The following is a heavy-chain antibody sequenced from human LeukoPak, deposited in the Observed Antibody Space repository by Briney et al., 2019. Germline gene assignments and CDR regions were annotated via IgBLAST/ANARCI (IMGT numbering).Heavy chain of an antibody. V-gene: IGHV3-74*01. Sequence: GGSLRLSCAASGFTFSSYWMHWVRQAPGKGLVWVSRTSSDSRNTYYADSVKGRFTISRDNAKNTLFLQMNSLRAEDTGVYYCGRGAGGGSGNYLFDFWGQGTLVTVSS. CDR2: TSSDSRNT. CDR3: GRGAGGGSGNYLFDF. D-gene: IGHD3-10*01. J-gene: IGHJ4*02. CDR1: GFTFSSYW.